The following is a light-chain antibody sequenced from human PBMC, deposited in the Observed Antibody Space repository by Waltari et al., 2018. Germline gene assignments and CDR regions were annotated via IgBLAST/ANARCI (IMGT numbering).Light chain of an antibody. CDR1: RRDVGGYNF. CDR2: DVT. V-gene: IGLV2-11*01. Sequence: QSALTQPRSVSGSPGQSVTISCTGTRRDVGGYNFVAWYQQHPGPAPKLIISDVTKPPAGFPYRFSGSKSGNTASLTISGLQAEDEADYYCSSYAGNYVAFGGGTKLTVL. J-gene: IGLJ2*01. CDR3: SSYAGNYVA.